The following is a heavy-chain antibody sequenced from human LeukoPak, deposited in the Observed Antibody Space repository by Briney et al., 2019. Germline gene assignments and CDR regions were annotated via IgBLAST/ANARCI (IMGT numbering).Heavy chain of an antibody. CDR2: VSGYNGNT. CDR1: GYTFTGYG. D-gene: IGHD3-16*02. J-gene: IGHJ4*02. V-gene: IGHV1-18*01. Sequence: GSSVKVSCKASGYTFTGYGISWVRQAPGQGLEWMGWVSGYNGNTNYAQKLQGRVTMTTDTSTSTAYMELRSLRSDDTAVYYCARLPYDYVWGSYRYTLNYWGQGTLVTVSS. CDR3: ARLPYDYVWGSYRYTLNY.